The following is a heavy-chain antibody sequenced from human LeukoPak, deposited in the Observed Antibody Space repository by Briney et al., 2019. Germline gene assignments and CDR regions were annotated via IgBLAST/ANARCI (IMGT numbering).Heavy chain of an antibody. V-gene: IGHV3-30*18. D-gene: IGHD6-13*01. CDR3: AKGPLRGTAAAIDY. CDR2: ISYDGRNK. Sequence: GGSLRLSCAASGFTFNNYGMHWVRQAPGKGLEWVAVISYDGRNKHYPDSVKGRFTISRDISTDTLWLQMDSLRTEDTTVYYCAKGPLRGTAAAIDYWGQGTLVTVSS. J-gene: IGHJ4*02. CDR1: GFTFNNYG.